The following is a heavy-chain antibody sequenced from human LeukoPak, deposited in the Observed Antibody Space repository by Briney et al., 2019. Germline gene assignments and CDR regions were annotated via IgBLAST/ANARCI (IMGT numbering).Heavy chain of an antibody. Sequence: SETLSLTCAVYGGSFSGYYWSWIRQPPGKGLEWIGEINHSGSTNYNPSLKSRVTISVDTSKNQFSPKLSSVTAADTAVYYCARAPGAKVVPAARWFDPWGQGTLVTVSS. CDR3: ARAPGAKVVPAARWFDP. D-gene: IGHD2-2*01. J-gene: IGHJ5*02. CDR2: INHSGST. CDR1: GGSFSGYY. V-gene: IGHV4-34*01.